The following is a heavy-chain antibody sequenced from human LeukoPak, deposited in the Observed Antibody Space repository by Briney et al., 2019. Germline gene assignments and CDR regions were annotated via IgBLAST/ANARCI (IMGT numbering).Heavy chain of an antibody. CDR1: GFTFSSYG. D-gene: IGHD3-22*01. J-gene: IGHJ3*02. V-gene: IGHV3-33*01. Sequence: GGSLRLSCAASGFTFSSYGMHWVRQAPGKGLEWVAVIWYDGSNKYYADSVKGRFTISRDNSKNTLYLQMNSLRAEDTAVYYCARDRGGYYDSSGYYSPHAFDIWGQGTMVTVSS. CDR3: ARDRGGYYDSSGYYSPHAFDI. CDR2: IWYDGSNK.